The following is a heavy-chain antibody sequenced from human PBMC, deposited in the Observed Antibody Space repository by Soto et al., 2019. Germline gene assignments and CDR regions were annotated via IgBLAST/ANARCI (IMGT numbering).Heavy chain of an antibody. CDR1: GGSISSGGNS. Sequence: PSETLSLTCTVSGGSISSGGNSWSWIRQHPGKGLEWIGYIYYSGSTYYNPSLKSRVTISVDTSKNQFSLKMSSVTAADTAVYFCARAPNSWYVYFDYWGQGTLVTVSS. D-gene: IGHD6-13*01. J-gene: IGHJ4*02. CDR2: IYYSGST. V-gene: IGHV4-31*03. CDR3: ARAPNSWYVYFDY.